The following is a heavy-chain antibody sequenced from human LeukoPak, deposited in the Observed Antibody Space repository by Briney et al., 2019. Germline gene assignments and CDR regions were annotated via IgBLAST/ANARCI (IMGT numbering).Heavy chain of an antibody. CDR3: ARVDIVVVVAATRSYHWFDP. CDR1: GYSFTSYW. Sequence: GESLKISCKGSGYSFTSYWIGWVRQMPGKGLEWMGIIYPGDSDTRYSPSFQGQVTISADKSISTAYLQWSSLKASDTAMYYCARVDIVVVVAATRSYHWFDPWGQGTLVTVSS. CDR2: IYPGDSDT. J-gene: IGHJ5*02. V-gene: IGHV5-51*01. D-gene: IGHD2-15*01.